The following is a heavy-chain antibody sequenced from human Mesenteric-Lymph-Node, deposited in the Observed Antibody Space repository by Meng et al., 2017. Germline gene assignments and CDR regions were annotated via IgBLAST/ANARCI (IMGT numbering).Heavy chain of an antibody. CDR2: ISGSGGST. CDR3: ARDALMVRGSWYFDL. Sequence: VHRVGSGGGLVQPGGSLGLSCAASGFPFSDPYMDWVRQAPGKGLEWVSAISGSGGSTYYADSVKGRFTISRDNSKNTLYLQMNSLRAEDTAVYYCARDALMVRGSWYFDLWGRGTLVTVSS. CDR1: GFPFSDPY. J-gene: IGHJ2*01. D-gene: IGHD3-10*01. V-gene: IGHV3-23*04.